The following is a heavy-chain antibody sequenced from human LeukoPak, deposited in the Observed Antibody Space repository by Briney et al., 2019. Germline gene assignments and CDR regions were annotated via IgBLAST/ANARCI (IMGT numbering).Heavy chain of an antibody. Sequence: SETLSLTCTVSGYSISSGYYWGWIRQPPGKGLEWIGSIYHSGSTYYNPSLKSRVTISVDTSKNQFSLKLSSVTAADTAVYYCARRRTLGAFDIWGQGTMVTVSS. V-gene: IGHV4-38-2*02. CDR1: GYSISSGYY. CDR3: ARRRTLGAFDI. CDR2: IYHSGST. J-gene: IGHJ3*02. D-gene: IGHD1-1*01.